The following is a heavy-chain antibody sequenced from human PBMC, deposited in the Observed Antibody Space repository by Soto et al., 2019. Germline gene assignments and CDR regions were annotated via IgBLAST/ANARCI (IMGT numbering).Heavy chain of an antibody. CDR2: IYSGGST. V-gene: IGHV3-66*01. CDR3: ARDPWAADY. J-gene: IGHJ4*02. CDR1: GFTVSTKY. D-gene: IGHD3-16*01. Sequence: GGSRRLSCAAAGFTVSTKYMNWVRQAPGKGLEWVSVIYSGGSTFYADSVRGRFTISRDNSKNTVNLQMNSLRAEDTAVYYCARDPWAADYWGQGTLVTVSS.